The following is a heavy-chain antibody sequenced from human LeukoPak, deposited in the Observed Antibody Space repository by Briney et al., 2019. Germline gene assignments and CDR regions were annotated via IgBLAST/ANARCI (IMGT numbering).Heavy chain of an antibody. Sequence: ASVKVSCKASGYTFTSYGISWVRQAPGQGLEWMGWMNPHSGVTNYAQRFQGKVTMTRDKSLSTAYMVLSGLKSDATDMYYCARDAEAVGPSYYFDYWGQGTLVTVSS. D-gene: IGHD6-19*01. CDR3: ARDAEAVGPSYYFDY. CDR1: GYTFTSYG. J-gene: IGHJ4*02. V-gene: IGHV1-2*02. CDR2: MNPHSGVT.